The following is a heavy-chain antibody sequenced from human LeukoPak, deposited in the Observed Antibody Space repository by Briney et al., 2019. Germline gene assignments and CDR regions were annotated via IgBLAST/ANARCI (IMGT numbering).Heavy chain of an antibody. D-gene: IGHD6-19*01. CDR1: GFTVSSNY. V-gene: IGHV3-53*05. J-gene: IGHJ4*02. Sequence: GGSLRLSCAASGFTVSSNYMSWVRQAPGKGLEWVSVIYSGGSTYYADSVKGRFTISRDNSKNTLYLQMNSLRAEDTAVYYCAKGRVIMYSSGWYDSDYWGQGTLVTVSS. CDR3: AKGRVIMYSSGWYDSDY. CDR2: IYSGGST.